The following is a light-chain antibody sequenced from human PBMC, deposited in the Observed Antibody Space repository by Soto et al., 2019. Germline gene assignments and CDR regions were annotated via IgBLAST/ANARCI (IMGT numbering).Light chain of an antibody. CDR2: GAS. Sequence: EIVLTQSPGTLSLSPGERATLSCRASQLIRSNDLAWCQQKAGQAPRLLIYGASSRATGIPDRFSGSGSGTDFTLTISSLEPEDFAVYYCQQSSTRPPISSGQGPRWRL. J-gene: IGKJ5*01. CDR3: QQSSTRPPIS. V-gene: IGKV3D-20*02. CDR1: QLIRSND.